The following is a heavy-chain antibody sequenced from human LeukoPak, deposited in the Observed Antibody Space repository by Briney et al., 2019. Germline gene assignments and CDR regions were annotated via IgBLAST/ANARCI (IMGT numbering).Heavy chain of an antibody. Sequence: SETLSLTCTVSGGSISSYYWSWIRQPPGKGLEWIGYIYYSGSTNYNPSLKSRVTISVDTSKNQFSLKLSSVTAADTAVYYCARGGDDFDYWGQGTLATVSS. CDR3: ARGGDDFDY. V-gene: IGHV4-59*01. D-gene: IGHD1-26*01. CDR1: GGSISSYY. CDR2: IYYSGST. J-gene: IGHJ4*02.